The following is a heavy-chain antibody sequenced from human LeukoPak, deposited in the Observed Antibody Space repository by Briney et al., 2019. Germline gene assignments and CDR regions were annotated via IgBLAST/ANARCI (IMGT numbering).Heavy chain of an antibody. CDR2: IYYSGST. V-gene: IGHV4-59*08. Sequence: PETLSLTCTVSGGSISTYYWSWIRQPPGKGLEWIGYIYYSGSTNYNPSLKSRVTISVDTSKNQLSLKLSSVTAADTAVYYCARTIAAAGSDWFDPWGQGTLVTVSS. J-gene: IGHJ5*02. D-gene: IGHD6-13*01. CDR1: GGSISTYY. CDR3: ARTIAAAGSDWFDP.